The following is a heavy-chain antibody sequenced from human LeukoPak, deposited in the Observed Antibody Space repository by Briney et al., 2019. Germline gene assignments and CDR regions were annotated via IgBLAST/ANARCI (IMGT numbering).Heavy chain of an antibody. J-gene: IGHJ6*03. CDR2: IKSKTDGGTT. D-gene: IGHD3-10*01. Sequence: KPGGSLRLSCAASEFTFSNAWMSWVRQAPGKGLEWVGRIKSKTDGGTTDYAAPVKGRFTVSRDDSKNTLYLQMNSLKTEDTAVYYCTTDRGDYGSGSHEIYYFYMDVWGEGTTVTVSS. CDR3: TTDRGDYGSGSHEIYYFYMDV. CDR1: EFTFSNAW. V-gene: IGHV3-15*01.